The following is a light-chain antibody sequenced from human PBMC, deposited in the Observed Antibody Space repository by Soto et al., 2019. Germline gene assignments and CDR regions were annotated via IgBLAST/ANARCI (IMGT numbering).Light chain of an antibody. CDR3: QQYRSYPWT. V-gene: IGKV1-5*03. Sequence: DIPMTRSPSTLSAAEGDRVTITCRASQSVSAWLAWYQQKPGKAPKLLIYKASTLETGVPSRFSGSGYGAEFTLTISSLQPDDLGTYYCQQYRSYPWTFGQGTKVEIK. CDR1: QSVSAW. J-gene: IGKJ1*01. CDR2: KAS.